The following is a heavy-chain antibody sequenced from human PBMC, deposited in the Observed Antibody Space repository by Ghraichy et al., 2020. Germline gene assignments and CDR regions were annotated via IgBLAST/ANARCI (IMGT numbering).Heavy chain of an antibody. J-gene: IGHJ4*02. CDR2: ISSSSYI. D-gene: IGHD3-3*01. Sequence: LSLTCAASGFTFSSYSMNWVRQAPGKGLEWVSSISSSSYIYYADSVKGRFTISRDNAKNSLYLQMNSLRAEDTAVYYCARSQDDFWSGFYYFDYWGQGTLVTVSS. V-gene: IGHV3-21*01. CDR3: ARSQDDFWSGFYYFDY. CDR1: GFTFSSYS.